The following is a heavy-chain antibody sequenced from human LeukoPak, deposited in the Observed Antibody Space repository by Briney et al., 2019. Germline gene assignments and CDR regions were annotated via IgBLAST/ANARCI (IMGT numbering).Heavy chain of an antibody. D-gene: IGHD3-10*01. CDR3: ASITMVRGVIMSWFDP. CDR1: GGTFSSYA. CDR2: IIPIFGTA. J-gene: IGHJ5*02. V-gene: IGHV1-69*13. Sequence: SVEVSCKASGGTFSSYAISWVRQAPGQGLEWMGGIIPIFGTANYAQKFQGRVTITADESTSTAYMELSSLRSEDTAVYYCASITMVRGVIMSWFDPWGQGTLVTVSS.